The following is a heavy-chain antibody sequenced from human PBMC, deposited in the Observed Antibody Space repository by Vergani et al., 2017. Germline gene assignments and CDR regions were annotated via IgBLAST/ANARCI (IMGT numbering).Heavy chain of an antibody. V-gene: IGHV3-23*01. Sequence: EVQLLESGGGLVQPGGSLRLSCAASGFTFSSYAMSWVRQAPGKGLEWVSAISGSGGSTYYADSVKGRFTISRDNSKNTLYRQMNSLRAEDTAVYYCAKERGEGRYFDWLLPRPHIYGMDVWGQGTTVTVSS. D-gene: IGHD3-9*01. CDR1: GFTFSSYA. CDR3: AKERGEGRYFDWLLPRPHIYGMDV. CDR2: ISGSGGST. J-gene: IGHJ6*02.